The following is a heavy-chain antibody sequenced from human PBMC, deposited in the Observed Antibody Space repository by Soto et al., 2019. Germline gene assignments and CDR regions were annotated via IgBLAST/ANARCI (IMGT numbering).Heavy chain of an antibody. CDR2: IIPIVGLT. Sequence: QVQLLQSGSEVKKPGSSVKVSCRASGGSLSSYPVTWVRQAPGQGLEWMGRIIPIVGLTNYAQKFQGRVTSTGDTSTSTAYMELSSLRSDDTAVYYCARPTGGHDAGGNYMDVWGKGTRVIVSS. CDR1: GGSLSSYP. J-gene: IGHJ6*03. V-gene: IGHV1-69*02. D-gene: IGHD2-8*02. CDR3: ARPTGGHDAGGNYMDV.